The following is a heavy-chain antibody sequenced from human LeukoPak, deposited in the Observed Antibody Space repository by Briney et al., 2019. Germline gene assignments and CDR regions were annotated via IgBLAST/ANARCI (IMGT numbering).Heavy chain of an antibody. CDR3: AKSVDYSNYRYASDI. Sequence: GGSLRLSCAASGFTFDDYAMHWVRQAPGKGLEWVSGISWNSGSIGYADSVKGRFTISRDNAKNSLYLQMNSLRAEDMALYYCAKSVDYSNYRYASDIWGQGTMVTVSS. CDR2: ISWNSGSI. CDR1: GFTFDDYA. D-gene: IGHD4-11*01. J-gene: IGHJ3*02. V-gene: IGHV3-9*03.